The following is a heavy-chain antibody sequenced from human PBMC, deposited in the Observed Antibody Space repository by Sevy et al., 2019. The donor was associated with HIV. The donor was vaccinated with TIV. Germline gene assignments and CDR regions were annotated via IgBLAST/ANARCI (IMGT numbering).Heavy chain of an antibody. J-gene: IGHJ4*02. D-gene: IGHD6-19*01. CDR3: AKDIGGASSSGWYGDY. CDR1: GFTFDDYA. V-gene: IGHV3-9*01. Sequence: GGSLRLSCAASGFTFDDYAMHWVRQAPGKGLEWVSGISWNSGSIGYADSVKGRFTISRDNAKNSLYLQMNSLRAEDTALYYCAKDIGGASSSGWYGDYWGQGTLVTVSS. CDR2: ISWNSGSI.